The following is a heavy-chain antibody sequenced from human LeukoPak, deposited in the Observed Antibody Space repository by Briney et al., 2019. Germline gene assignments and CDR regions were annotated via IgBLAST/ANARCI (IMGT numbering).Heavy chain of an antibody. D-gene: IGHD3-3*01. CDR1: GGSFSGYY. J-gene: IGHJ5*02. CDR2: INHSGST. V-gene: IGHV4-34*01. CDR3: ARERFLDNWFDP. Sequence: SETLSLTCAVYGGSFSGYYWSWIRQPPGKGLEWIGEINHSGSTNYNPSLKSRVTISVDTSKNQFSLKLSSVTAADTAVYYCARERFLDNWFDPWGQGTLVTVPS.